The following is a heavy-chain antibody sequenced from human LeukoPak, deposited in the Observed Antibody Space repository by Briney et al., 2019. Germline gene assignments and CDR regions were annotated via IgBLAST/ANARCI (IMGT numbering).Heavy chain of an antibody. D-gene: IGHD6-19*01. CDR1: GFTFSSYS. CDR2: ISSSSSYI. Sequence: GGSLRLSCAASGFTFSSYSMNWVRQAPGKGLEWVSFISSSSSYIYYADSMKGRFTISRDNAKNSLYLQMNSLRAEDTAVYYCASPTAYSSGHFDYWGQGTLVTVSS. J-gene: IGHJ4*02. CDR3: ASPTAYSSGHFDY. V-gene: IGHV3-21*01.